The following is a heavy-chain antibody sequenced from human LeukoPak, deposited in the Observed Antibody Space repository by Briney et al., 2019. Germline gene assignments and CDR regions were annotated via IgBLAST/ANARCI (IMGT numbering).Heavy chain of an antibody. V-gene: IGHV5-51*01. Sequence: GESLKISCKGSGYSFTSYWIGWVRQMPGKGLEWMGIIYPGDSDTRYSPSFQGQVTISADKSISTAYLQWSSLKASDTAMYYCARQTSGYDPYYYYYMDVWGKGTTVTVSS. J-gene: IGHJ6*03. CDR2: IYPGDSDT. CDR3: ARQTSGYDPYYYYYMDV. D-gene: IGHD5-12*01. CDR1: GYSFTSYW.